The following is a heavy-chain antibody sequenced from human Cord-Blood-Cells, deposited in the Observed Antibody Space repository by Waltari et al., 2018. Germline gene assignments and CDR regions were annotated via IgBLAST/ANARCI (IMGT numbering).Heavy chain of an antibody. CDR3: ARDLDQRGRLFDY. D-gene: IGHD5-12*01. J-gene: IGHJ4*02. CDR2: VNPNGGGT. Sequence: QVQLVQSGAEVKKPGASVKVSCKASGYTFTGYYMHWVRQAPGQGLEWMGWVNPNGGGTNYARRFQGRVTMTRDTSISTADRELSRLRSDDTAVYYCARDLDQRGRLFDYWGQGTLVTVSS. CDR1: GYTFTGYY. V-gene: IGHV1-2*02.